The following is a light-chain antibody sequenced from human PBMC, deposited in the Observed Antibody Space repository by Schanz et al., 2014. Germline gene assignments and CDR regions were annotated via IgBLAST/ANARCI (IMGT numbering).Light chain of an antibody. Sequence: QSVLTQPPSASGTPGQRVTISCSGSNSNVGSNTVNWYQQFPGTAPKLLIYSDDQRPSGVPDRFSGSKSGTSASLAIRGLQSEDEADYYCATWDDGLTARVFGGGTKLPVL. V-gene: IGLV1-44*01. CDR1: NSNVGSNT. J-gene: IGLJ3*02. CDR3: ATWDDGLTARV. CDR2: SDD.